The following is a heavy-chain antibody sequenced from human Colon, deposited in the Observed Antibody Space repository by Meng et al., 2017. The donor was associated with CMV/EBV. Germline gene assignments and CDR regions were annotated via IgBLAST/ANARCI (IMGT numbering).Heavy chain of an antibody. V-gene: IGHV7-4-1*02. CDR1: GYTFSRYN. J-gene: IGHJ4*02. Sequence: SCKASGYTFSRYNINWVRQAPGQWLEWMGYISPKTGDPTYVQGFRGRFVFSLDTSVSTAYLQISSLEAEDTAVYYCATGSVAADGKGYWGQGTLVTVSS. CDR2: ISPKTGDP. D-gene: IGHD6-13*01. CDR3: ATGSVAADGKGY.